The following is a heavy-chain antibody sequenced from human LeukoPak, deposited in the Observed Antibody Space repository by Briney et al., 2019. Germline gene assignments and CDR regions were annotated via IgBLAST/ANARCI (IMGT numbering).Heavy chain of an antibody. V-gene: IGHV3-23*01. J-gene: IGHJ4*02. Sequence: GGSLRLSCAVSGITLSNYGMSWVRQAPGKGLEWVAGIGGSGGRTNYADSVKGRFTISRDNPKNTLYLQMNSLRAEDTAVYYCARGSSYFDYWGQGTLVTVSS. CDR1: GITLSNYG. CDR3: ARGSSYFDY. CDR2: IGGSGGRT.